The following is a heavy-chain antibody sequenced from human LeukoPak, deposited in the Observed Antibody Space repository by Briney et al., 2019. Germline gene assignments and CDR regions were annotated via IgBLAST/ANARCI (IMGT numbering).Heavy chain of an antibody. CDR3: ASKGVTGTLDY. CDR1: GGSFSDHY. V-gene: IGHV4-34*01. J-gene: IGHJ4*02. Sequence: SETLSLTCAAYGGSFSDHYWSWIRQPPGKGLEWIGEINHSGSTNYNPSLKSRVTISVDTSKNQFSLKLSSVTAADTAVYYCASKGVTGTLDYWGQGTLVTVSS. D-gene: IGHD1-7*01. CDR2: INHSGST.